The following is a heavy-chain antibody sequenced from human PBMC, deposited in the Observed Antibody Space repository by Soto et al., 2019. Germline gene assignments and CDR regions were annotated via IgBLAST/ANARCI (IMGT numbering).Heavy chain of an antibody. V-gene: IGHV1-3*01. CDR3: ARGESVVGDY. J-gene: IGHJ4*02. Sequence: ASVKVSCKASGYTFTSYAMHWVRQAPGQRLEWMGWINAGNGNTKCSQKFQDRVTITRDTSASTAYMELSCLRSEDTAVYYCARGESVVGDYWGQGTLVTVSS. CDR2: INAGNGNT. CDR1: GYTFTSYA. D-gene: IGHD2-15*01.